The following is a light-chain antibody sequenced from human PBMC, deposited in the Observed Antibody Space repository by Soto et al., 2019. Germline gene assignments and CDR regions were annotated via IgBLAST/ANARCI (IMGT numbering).Light chain of an antibody. CDR1: QSVSSN. CDR3: QQYNNWPFT. Sequence: EIVMTQSPATLSVSPGERATLSCRASQSVSSNLAWYQQKPGQAPRLLIYGASTRATGIPARISGSGSGTDFTLTISSLNSEDFAVYYCQQYNNWPFTFGPGTKVDIK. CDR2: GAS. J-gene: IGKJ3*01. V-gene: IGKV3-15*01.